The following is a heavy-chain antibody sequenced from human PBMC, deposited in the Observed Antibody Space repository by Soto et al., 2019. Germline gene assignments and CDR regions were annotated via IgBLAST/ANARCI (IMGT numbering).Heavy chain of an antibody. V-gene: IGHV4-31*03. CDR2: IYYRGAT. CDR1: GGSVSSGAYY. D-gene: IGHD1-1*01. CDR3: ARAHDGTVSFDF. J-gene: IGHJ4*02. Sequence: SETLSLTCSVSGGSVSSGAYYWSWIRQHPGKGLEFIGFIYYRGATYYSPSPRGRITISSDTSRNQFSLKLNSVTAADTAVYYCARAHDGTVSFDFWGQGTLVTVSS.